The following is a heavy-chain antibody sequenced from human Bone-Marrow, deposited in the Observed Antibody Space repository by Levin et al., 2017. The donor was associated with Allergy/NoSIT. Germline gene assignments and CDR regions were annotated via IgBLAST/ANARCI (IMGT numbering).Heavy chain of an antibody. D-gene: IGHD2-15*01. CDR1: GFTFDDYA. Sequence: SLKISCAASGFTFDDYAMHWVRQAPGKGLEWVAGISWNSGSINYADSVKGRVTISRDNAKNSLYLQMNSLRTEDTALYYCAKNRYIVVVGTEYDCWGHGTLVTVSS. J-gene: IGHJ4*01. CDR2: ISWNSGSI. V-gene: IGHV3-9*01. CDR3: AKNRYIVVVGTEYDC.